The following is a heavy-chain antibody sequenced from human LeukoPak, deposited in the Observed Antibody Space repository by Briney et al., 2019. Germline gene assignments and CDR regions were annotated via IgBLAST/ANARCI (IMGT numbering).Heavy chain of an antibody. CDR1: GYTFTSYD. V-gene: IGHV1-8*01. CDR3: ARRGPLKLWSGRNWFDP. Sequence: ASVKVSCKASGYTFTSYDINWVRQATGQGLEWMGWMNPSNGNTGYAQKFQGRVTMTRNTSISTAYMELSSLRSEDTAVYYCARRGPLKLWSGRNWFDPWGQGTLVTVSS. D-gene: IGHD3-3*01. CDR2: MNPSNGNT. J-gene: IGHJ5*02.